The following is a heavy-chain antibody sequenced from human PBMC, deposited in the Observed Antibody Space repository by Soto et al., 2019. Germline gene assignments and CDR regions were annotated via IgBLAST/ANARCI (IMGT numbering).Heavy chain of an antibody. J-gene: IGHJ6*02. Sequence: SVKVSCKASGYTFTSYYMHWVRQAPGQGLEWMGIINPSGGSTSYAQKFQGRVTMTRDTSTSTVYMELSRLRSDDTAVYYCARDLRCSSTSCYTDTDYYYGMDVWGQGTTVTVSS. CDR3: ARDLRCSSTSCYTDTDYYYGMDV. CDR1: GYTFTSYY. V-gene: IGHV1-46*01. D-gene: IGHD2-2*02. CDR2: INPSGGST.